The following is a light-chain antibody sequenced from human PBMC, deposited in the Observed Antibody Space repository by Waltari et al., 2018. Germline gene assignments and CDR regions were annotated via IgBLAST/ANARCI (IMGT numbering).Light chain of an antibody. V-gene: IGKV4-1*01. J-gene: IGKJ1*01. Sequence: DIVMTQSPDSLAVSLGERATINCKSSQSLLYSSNNKNYLAWYQQKPGQPPKLLIYWASTRESGVPDRFSGSGSGTDFTLTISSLQAEDVAVYYCHQYSSTPRAFGQGTKVKIK. CDR3: HQYSSTPRA. CDR1: QSLLYSSNNKNY. CDR2: WAS.